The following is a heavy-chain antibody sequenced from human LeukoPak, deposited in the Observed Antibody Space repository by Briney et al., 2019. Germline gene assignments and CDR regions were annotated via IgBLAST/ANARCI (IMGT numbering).Heavy chain of an antibody. Sequence: GGSLRLSCAGSGFTFSSSAMNWVRQVPGKGLEWVSSIDYDSSHIYYAASVRGRFSISRDNARDSVYLQMDSLRADDTAVCYCARDPERYLRMGHYDYWGQGTLVIVSS. CDR2: IDYDSSHI. CDR3: ARDPERYLRMGHYDY. V-gene: IGHV3-21*01. J-gene: IGHJ4*02. CDR1: GFTFSSSA. D-gene: IGHD3-16*01.